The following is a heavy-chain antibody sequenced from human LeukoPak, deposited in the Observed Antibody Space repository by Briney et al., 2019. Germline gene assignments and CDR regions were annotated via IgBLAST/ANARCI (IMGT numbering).Heavy chain of an antibody. V-gene: IGHV4-59*01. D-gene: IGHD3-16*01. CDR2: FHNSGTS. J-gene: IGHJ4*02. CDR1: DDSISDYY. CDR3: TRGAGWLIDY. Sequence: PSETLYFTCTVSDDSISDYYRGWIRQPPGKGLEWIGYFHNSGTSTYNPSLKSRVTISADTSKNQFSLKLNSLTTADTAVYYCTRGAGWLIDYWGQGILVTVSS.